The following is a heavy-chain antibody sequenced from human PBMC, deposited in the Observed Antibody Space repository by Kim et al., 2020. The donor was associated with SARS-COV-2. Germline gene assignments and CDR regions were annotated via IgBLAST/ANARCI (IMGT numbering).Heavy chain of an antibody. CDR3: ARYESGYDRAQRTEPSRAFDI. CDR2: INHSGST. J-gene: IGHJ3*02. V-gene: IGHV4-34*01. D-gene: IGHD5-12*01. Sequence: SETLSLTCAVYGGSFSGYYWSWIRQPPGKGLEWIGEINHSGSTNYNPSLKSRVTISVDTSKNQFSLKLSSVTAADTAVYYCARYESGYDRAQRTEPSRAFDIWGQGTMVTVSS. CDR1: GGSFSGYY.